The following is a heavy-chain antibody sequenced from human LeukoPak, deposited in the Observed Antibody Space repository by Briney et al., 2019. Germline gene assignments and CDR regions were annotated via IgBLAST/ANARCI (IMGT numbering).Heavy chain of an antibody. D-gene: IGHD3-22*01. CDR1: GGSISSNSYY. Sequence: SETLSLTCAVSGGSISSNSYYWGWIRQPPGKGLEWIGSIYYSGSTYYNPSLKSRVTISVDTSKNQFSLKLSSVTAADTAVYYCARDSSGGNFDYWGQGTLVTVSS. CDR3: ARDSSGGNFDY. J-gene: IGHJ4*02. CDR2: IYYSGST. V-gene: IGHV4-39*07.